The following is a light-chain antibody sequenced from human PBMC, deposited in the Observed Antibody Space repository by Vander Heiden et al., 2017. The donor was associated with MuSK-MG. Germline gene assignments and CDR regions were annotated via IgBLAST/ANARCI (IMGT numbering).Light chain of an antibody. J-gene: IGLJ2*01. CDR1: NSNIGAGYD. V-gene: IGLV1-40*01. CDR2: GNH. CDR3: QSYDSSLTGGV. Sequence: HSVLTQPHSVSGAPGQRVTISCTGSNSNIGAGYDVHWYQQLPGIAPKLLIYGNHNRPSGVPDRFSGSKSGTSASLAITGLQAEDEADYYCQSYDSSLTGGVFGGGTKLTVL.